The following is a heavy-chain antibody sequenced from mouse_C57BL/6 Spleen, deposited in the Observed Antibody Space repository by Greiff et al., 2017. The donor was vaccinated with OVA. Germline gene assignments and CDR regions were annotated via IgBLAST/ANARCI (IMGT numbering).Heavy chain of an antibody. CDR3: AKNWDEQGFFDY. V-gene: IGHV5-17*01. CDR1: GFTFSDYG. D-gene: IGHD4-1*01. CDR2: ISSGSSTI. Sequence: EVQVVESGGGLVKPGGSLKLSCAASGFTFSDYGMHWVRQAPEKGLEWVAYISSGSSTIYYADTVKGRFTISRDNAKNTLFLQMTSLRSEDTAMYYCAKNWDEQGFFDYWGQGTTLTVSS. J-gene: IGHJ2*01.